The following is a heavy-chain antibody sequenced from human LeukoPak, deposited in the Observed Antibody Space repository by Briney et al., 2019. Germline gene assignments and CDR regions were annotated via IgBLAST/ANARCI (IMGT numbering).Heavy chain of an antibody. V-gene: IGHV3-48*03. CDR2: ISSSGTTI. CDR1: GFTFSSYE. CDR3: AREGYSYGSGSFYYFDY. J-gene: IGHJ4*02. D-gene: IGHD3-10*01. Sequence: PEGSLRLSCAASGFTFSSYEMNWVRQAPGKGLKWVSYISSSGTTIFYADSVKGRFTISRDNAENSLFLQMSSLRAEDTAVYYCAREGYSYGSGSFYYFDYWGQGTLVTVSS.